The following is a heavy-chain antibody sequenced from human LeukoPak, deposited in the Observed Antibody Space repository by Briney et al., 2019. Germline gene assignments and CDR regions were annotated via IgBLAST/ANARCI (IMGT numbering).Heavy chain of an antibody. V-gene: IGHV3-21*01. Sequence: NPGGSLRLSCAASGFTFSSYAMNWVRQAPGKGLEWVSSISSSSSYIYYADSVKGRFTISRDNAKNSLYLQMNSLRAEDTAVYYCARGDYDFWSGYANYYYYYYMDVWGKGTTVTVSS. D-gene: IGHD3-3*01. J-gene: IGHJ6*03. CDR1: GFTFSSYA. CDR3: ARGDYDFWSGYANYYYYYYMDV. CDR2: ISSSSSYI.